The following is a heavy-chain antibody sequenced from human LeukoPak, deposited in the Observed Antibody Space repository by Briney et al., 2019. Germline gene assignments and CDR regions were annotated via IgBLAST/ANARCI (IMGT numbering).Heavy chain of an antibody. CDR1: GFTFITSW. V-gene: IGHV3-7*01. J-gene: IGHJ4*02. D-gene: IGHD6-6*01. CDR3: ASWTSSSSNY. Sequence: QAGGSLRLSCAASGFTFITSWMSWLRQAPGKGLEWVAHIKPDGSEKYYVDSVKGRFTISRDNAKNSLSLQMNSLRAEDTAVYYCASWTSSSSNYWGQGTLVTVSS. CDR2: IKPDGSEK.